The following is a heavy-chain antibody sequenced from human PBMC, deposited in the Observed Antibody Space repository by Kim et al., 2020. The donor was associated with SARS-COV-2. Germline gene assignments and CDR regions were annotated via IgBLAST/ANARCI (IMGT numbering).Heavy chain of an antibody. CDR1: GGSISSYY. J-gene: IGHJ3*02. Sequence: SETLSLTCTVSGGSISSYYWSWIRQPPGKGLEWIGYIYYSGSTNYNPSLKSRVTISVDTSKNQFSLKLSSVTAADTAVYYCARDGYCSGGSCDSPLDIWGQGTMVTVSS. CDR2: IYYSGST. V-gene: IGHV4-59*01. D-gene: IGHD2-15*01. CDR3: ARDGYCSGGSCDSPLDI.